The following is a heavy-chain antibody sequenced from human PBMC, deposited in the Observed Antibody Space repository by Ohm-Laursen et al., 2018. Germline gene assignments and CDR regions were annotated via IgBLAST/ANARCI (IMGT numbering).Heavy chain of an antibody. CDR2: FYHSGGT. J-gene: IGHJ5*02. V-gene: IGHV4-4*08. CDR1: GASISSYY. CDR3: ARGLWWFDP. Sequence: SETLSLTCSVSGASISSYYWTWIRQPPGKGLEWIGHFYHSGGTNNNPSFKSRVTISIDTSKNQFSLKLSSVTAADTALYYCARGLWWFDPWGQGTLVTVSS.